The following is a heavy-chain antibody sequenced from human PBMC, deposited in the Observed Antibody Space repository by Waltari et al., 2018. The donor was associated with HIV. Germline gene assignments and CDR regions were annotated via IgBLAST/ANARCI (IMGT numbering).Heavy chain of an antibody. CDR1: ASSINSRYY. V-gene: IGHV4-38-2*02. D-gene: IGHD3-22*01. CDR3: SRDQDYYDSSGYTCYAFDP. CDR2: IYPTGTT. J-gene: IGHJ3*01. Sequence: QVRLQESGPGLVKPSETLSLTCSVSASSINSRYYWGWIRQAPGKGLEWIGSIYPTGTTYYNPSLKSRVSISLNMSRNQFSLKVTAVTAADTAVYYCSRDQDYYDSSGYTCYAFDPWGQGTMVIVSS.